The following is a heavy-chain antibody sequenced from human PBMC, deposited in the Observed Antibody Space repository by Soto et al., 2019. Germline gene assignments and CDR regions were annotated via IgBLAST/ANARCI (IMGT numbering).Heavy chain of an antibody. D-gene: IGHD6-19*01. CDR1: GYTFTSYG. Sequence: QVQLVQSGAEVKKPGASVKVSCKASGYTFTSYGISWVRQAPGQGLEWMGWISAYNGNTKYAQKLQGRVTMTTDTAASKAYKELRSLRSEDTAVDYCARDLAVALIDDWGQGTLVSVSS. V-gene: IGHV1-18*01. J-gene: IGHJ4*02. CDR3: ARDLAVALIDD. CDR2: ISAYNGNT.